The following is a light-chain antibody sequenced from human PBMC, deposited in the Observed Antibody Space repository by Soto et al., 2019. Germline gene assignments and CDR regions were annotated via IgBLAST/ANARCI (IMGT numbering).Light chain of an antibody. CDR3: AAWDDSLRGYV. J-gene: IGLJ1*01. Sequence: QSVLTQPPSASGTPGQRVTISCSGSSSNIGSNTANWYQQLPGTAPKLPIYSDNQRPSGVPDRFSGSKSGTSASLAISGLQSEDEADYYCAAWDDSLRGYVFGTGTKVTVL. CDR1: SSNIGSNT. V-gene: IGLV1-44*01. CDR2: SDN.